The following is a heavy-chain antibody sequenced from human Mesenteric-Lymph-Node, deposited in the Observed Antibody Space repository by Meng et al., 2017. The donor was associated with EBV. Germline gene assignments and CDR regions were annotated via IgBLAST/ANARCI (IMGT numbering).Heavy chain of an antibody. Sequence: LKAPAPGLLNPSGSLSLPCAVSGGSISRSNWWSWVRQPPGKGLEWIGEIYHSGTTSYNPSLKSRATLSVDKSRNEFSLKLSSVTAADTAVYYCARTNYGDYNWFDPWGQGTLATVSS. CDR3: ARTNYGDYNWFDP. CDR2: IYHSGTT. CDR1: GGSISRSNW. D-gene: IGHD4-17*01. J-gene: IGHJ5*02. V-gene: IGHV4-4*02.